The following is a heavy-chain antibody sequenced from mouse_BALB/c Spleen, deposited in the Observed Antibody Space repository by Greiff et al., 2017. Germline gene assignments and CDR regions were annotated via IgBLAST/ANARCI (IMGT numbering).Heavy chain of an antibody. Sequence: LVESGGGLVKPGGSLKLSCAASGFTFSDYYMYWVRQTPEKRLEWVATISDGGSYTYYPDSVKGRFTISRDNAKNNLYLQMSSLKSEDTAMYYCARSMRGFPDYWGQGTTLTVSS. V-gene: IGHV5-4*02. D-gene: IGHD2-3*01. CDR2: ISDGGSYT. CDR3: ARSMRGFPDY. J-gene: IGHJ2*01. CDR1: GFTFSDYY.